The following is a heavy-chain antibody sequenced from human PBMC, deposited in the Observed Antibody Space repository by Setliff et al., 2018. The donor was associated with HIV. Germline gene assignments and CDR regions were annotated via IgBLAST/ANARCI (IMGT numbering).Heavy chain of an antibody. CDR2: FDPEDGET. CDR1: GYTLTELS. V-gene: IGHV1-24*01. D-gene: IGHD2-15*01. Sequence: GASVKVSCKVSGYTLTELSMHWVRQAPGKGLEWMGGFDPEDGETIYAQKFQGRVTMTEDTLYLQMYSLGPEDTAVYYCARGCSGGSCSPTYYYFFMDVWGKGTTVTVSS. CDR3: ARGCSGGSCSPTYYYFFMDV. J-gene: IGHJ6*03.